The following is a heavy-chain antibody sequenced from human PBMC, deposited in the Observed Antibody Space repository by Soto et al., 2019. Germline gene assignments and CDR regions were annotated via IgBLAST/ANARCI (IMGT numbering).Heavy chain of an antibody. V-gene: IGHV4-4*07. CDR2: IYTSGSP. Sequence: QVQLQESGPGLVKSSETLSLTCTVSGGSISNYYWNWIRQSAGKGLQWIGRIYTSGSPNYNPSLKSRVTMSIDTSKNQFSLKLTSVTAADTSVYYCARLRSSSSDYFDYWGQGTLFTVSS. J-gene: IGHJ4*02. CDR3: ARLRSSSSDYFDY. D-gene: IGHD6-6*01. CDR1: GGSISNYY.